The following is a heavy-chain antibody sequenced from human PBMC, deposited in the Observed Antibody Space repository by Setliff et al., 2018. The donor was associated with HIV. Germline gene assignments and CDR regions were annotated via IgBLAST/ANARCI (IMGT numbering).Heavy chain of an antibody. Sequence: ASVKVSCKASGYTFTSYHIHWVRQAPGQGLEWMGVINPSGGSTSYAQKFQGRVTMTRSTSSGTVYMELSGLRFEDTAMYYCARVGERWLQFYYFDNWGQGTLVTVSS. CDR3: ARVGERWLQFYYFDN. D-gene: IGHD5-12*01. CDR2: INPSGGST. CDR1: GYTFTSYH. V-gene: IGHV1-46*01. J-gene: IGHJ4*02.